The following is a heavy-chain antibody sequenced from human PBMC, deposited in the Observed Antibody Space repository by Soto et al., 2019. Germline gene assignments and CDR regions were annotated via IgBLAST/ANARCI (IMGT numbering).Heavy chain of an antibody. D-gene: IGHD1-26*01. CDR3: ATSPQGVWVGVFDY. J-gene: IGHJ4*02. V-gene: IGHV4-4*09. CDR1: RGSISNYY. Sequence: PSETLSLTCTVSRGSISNYYWSWIRQPPGKGPEWIGYVYHSGTTDYNPSLESRVTISLDTSKNQFSLKLNSVTPADTAVYYCATSPQGVWVGVFDYWSQGPLVTSPQ. CDR2: VYHSGTT.